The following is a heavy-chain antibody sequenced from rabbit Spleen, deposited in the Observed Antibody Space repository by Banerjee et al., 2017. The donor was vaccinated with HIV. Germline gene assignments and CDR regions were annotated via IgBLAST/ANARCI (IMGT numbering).Heavy chain of an antibody. CDR2: IYTSSGST. V-gene: IGHV1S43*01. J-gene: IGHJ4*01. Sequence: MCWVRQAPGKGLEWIACIYTSSGSTWYANWVDGRFTISSNTNQNTVSLQMNSLTAADTATYFCARDLPGVIGWNFNLWGPGTLVTVS. CDR3: ARDLPGVIGWNFNL. D-gene: IGHD1-1*01.